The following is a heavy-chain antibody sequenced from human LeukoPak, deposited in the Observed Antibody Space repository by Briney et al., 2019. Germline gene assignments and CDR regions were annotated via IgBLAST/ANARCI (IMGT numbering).Heavy chain of an antibody. CDR2: IYYTGST. CDR3: ARENCTNGVRWAFDP. Sequence: SETLSLTCTVSGGSISSSDYYWSWIRQPPGRGLEWLGNIYYTGSTSYNPSLKSRVTFSVDTFNNQFSLHLSSVTAADTAVYYCARENCTNGVRWAFDPWGQGTLATVSS. V-gene: IGHV4-39*07. J-gene: IGHJ5*02. D-gene: IGHD2-8*01. CDR1: GGSISSSDYY.